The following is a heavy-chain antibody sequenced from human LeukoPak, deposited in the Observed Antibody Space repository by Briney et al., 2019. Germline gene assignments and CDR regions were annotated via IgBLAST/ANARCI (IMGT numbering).Heavy chain of an antibody. V-gene: IGHV4-34*01. D-gene: IGHD2-2*01. CDR3: ARGPRRYCSSTSCTYYFDY. Sequence: PSETLSLTCAVYGGSFSGYYWSWIRQPPGKGLEWIGEINHSGSANYNPSLKSRVTISVDTSKNQFSLKLSSVTAADTAAYYCARGPRRYCSSTSCTYYFDYWGQGTLVTVSS. CDR1: GGSFSGYY. J-gene: IGHJ4*02. CDR2: INHSGSA.